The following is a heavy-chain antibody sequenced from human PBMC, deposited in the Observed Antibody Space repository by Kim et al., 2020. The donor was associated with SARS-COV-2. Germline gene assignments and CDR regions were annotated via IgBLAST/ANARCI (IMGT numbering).Heavy chain of an antibody. CDR3: TTVPQYSGYDSYAFDI. V-gene: IGHV3-15*01. Sequence: PVKGRFTISRDDSKNTLYLQMNSLKTEDTAVYYCTTVPQYSGYDSYAFDIWGQGTMVTVSS. J-gene: IGHJ3*02. D-gene: IGHD5-12*01.